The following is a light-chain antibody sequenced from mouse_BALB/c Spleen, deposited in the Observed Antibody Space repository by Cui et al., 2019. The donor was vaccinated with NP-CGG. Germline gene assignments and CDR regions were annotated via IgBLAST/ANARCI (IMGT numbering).Light chain of an antibody. Sequence: QAVVTQESALTTSPGETVTLTCRSSTGAVTTINYANGVQEKPDHLLTGIIGGTNNRAPGVPARFSGSLIGDKAALTITGAQTEDEAIYFCALWYSNHWVFGGGTKLTVL. CDR1: TGAVTTINY. J-gene: IGLJ1*01. CDR2: GTN. CDR3: ALWYSNHWV. V-gene: IGLV1*01.